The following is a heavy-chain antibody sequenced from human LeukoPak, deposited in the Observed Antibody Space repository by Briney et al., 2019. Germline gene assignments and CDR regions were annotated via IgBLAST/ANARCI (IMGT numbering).Heavy chain of an antibody. CDR1: GITFRSYG. J-gene: IGHJ4*02. CDR2: VWYDGSNK. Sequence: GGSLRLSCAASGITFRSYGMHWVRQAPGKGLEWVAFVWYDGSNKYYADSVKGRFTISRDNSRNTLFLQMNSLRAEDTAVYYCATDRATQYFDYWGQGTLVSVSS. D-gene: IGHD2-15*01. V-gene: IGHV3-30*02. CDR3: ATDRATQYFDY.